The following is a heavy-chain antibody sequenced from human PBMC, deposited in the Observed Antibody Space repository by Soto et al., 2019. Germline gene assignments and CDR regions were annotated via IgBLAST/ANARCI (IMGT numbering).Heavy chain of an antibody. Sequence: SSETLSLTCAVYGGSFSGYYWSWIRQPPGKGLEWIGEINHSGSTNYNPSLKSRVTISVDTSKNQFSLKLSSVTAADTAVYYCARGLRITMVRGVIRRAFDIWGQGTMVTVSS. CDR2: INHSGST. D-gene: IGHD3-10*01. J-gene: IGHJ3*02. CDR1: GGSFSGYY. V-gene: IGHV4-34*01. CDR3: ARGLRITMVRGVIRRAFDI.